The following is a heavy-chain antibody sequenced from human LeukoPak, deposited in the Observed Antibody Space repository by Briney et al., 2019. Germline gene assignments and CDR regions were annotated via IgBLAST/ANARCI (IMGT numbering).Heavy chain of an antibody. CDR1: GVSISSGDDS. CDR2: IFHSGII. CDR3: ARVGGYGDNPGGHFDL. D-gene: IGHD4-23*01. J-gene: IGHJ2*01. V-gene: IGHV4-30-2*01. Sequence: SQTLSLTCAVSGVSISSGDDSWSWIRQPPGKGLEWIGYIFHSGIINYNPSLKSRVTLSVDRSKNQFSLKVNSVIAADTAVYYCARVGGYGDNPGGHFDLWGRGILVTVSS.